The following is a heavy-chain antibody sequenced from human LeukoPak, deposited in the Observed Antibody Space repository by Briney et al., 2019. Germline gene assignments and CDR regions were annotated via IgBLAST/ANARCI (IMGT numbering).Heavy chain of an antibody. CDR3: ARHGASSSWYQYYYFDY. D-gene: IGHD6-13*01. CDR2: IYYSGST. J-gene: IGHJ4*02. Sequence: SETLSLTCNVSGGSITTYYWSWIRQPPGKGLEWIGYIYYSGSTNYNPSLKSRVTISVDTSKNQFSLKLSSVTAADTAVYYCARHGASSSWYQYYYFDYWGQGTLVTVSS. CDR1: GGSITTYY. V-gene: IGHV4-59*08.